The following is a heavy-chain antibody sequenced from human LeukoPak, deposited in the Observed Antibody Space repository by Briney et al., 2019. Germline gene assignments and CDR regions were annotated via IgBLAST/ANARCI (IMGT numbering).Heavy chain of an antibody. CDR3: AVAGSSGWYYFDY. CDR1: GYTLTELS. Sequence: ASVKVSCKVSGYTLTELSMHWVRQAPGKGLEWMGGFDPEDGETIYAQKFQGRVTMTEGTSTDTAYMELSSLRSEDTAVYYCAVAGSSGWYYFDYWGQGTLVTVSS. D-gene: IGHD6-19*01. V-gene: IGHV1-24*01. J-gene: IGHJ4*02. CDR2: FDPEDGET.